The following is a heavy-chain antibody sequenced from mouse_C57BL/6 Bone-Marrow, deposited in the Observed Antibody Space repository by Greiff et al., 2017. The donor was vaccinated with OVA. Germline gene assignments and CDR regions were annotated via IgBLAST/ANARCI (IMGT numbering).Heavy chain of an antibody. D-gene: IGHD2-4*01. CDR2: IYPGSGNT. V-gene: IGHV1-76*01. Sequence: QVQLKQSGAELVRPGASVKLSCKASGYTFTDYYINWVKQRPGQGLEWIARIYPGSGNTYYNEKFKGKATLTAEKSSSTAYMQLSSLTSEDSAVYFCAREGDYDGGWFAYWGQGTLVTVSA. J-gene: IGHJ3*01. CDR1: GYTFTDYY. CDR3: AREGDYDGGWFAY.